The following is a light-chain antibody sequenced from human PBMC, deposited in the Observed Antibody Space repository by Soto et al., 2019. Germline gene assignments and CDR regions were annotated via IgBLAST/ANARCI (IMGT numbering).Light chain of an antibody. V-gene: IGKV3-15*01. CDR2: GAS. CDR3: QQYNNWPLT. CDR1: QSVSGN. J-gene: IGKJ4*01. Sequence: ETVMTQSPATLSVSPGERATLSCRASQSVSGNLAWYQQRPGQTPRRLIYGASTRAAGIPARFSGSGSGTEFTLTISSLQSEDFAVYYCQQYNNWPLTFGGGTKVEIK.